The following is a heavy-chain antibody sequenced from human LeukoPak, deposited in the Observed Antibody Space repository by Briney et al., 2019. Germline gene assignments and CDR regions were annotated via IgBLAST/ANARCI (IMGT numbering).Heavy chain of an antibody. J-gene: IGHJ4*02. CDR3: ARDTEFFDY. Sequence: SETLSHTCTVSGGSISSSSYYWGWIRQPPGKGLEWIGSIYFSGTTYYSPSLKSRVTISVDTSKNQFSLKLSSVTAADTAVYYCARDTEFFDYWGQGTLVTVSS. V-gene: IGHV4-39*07. CDR1: GGSISSSSYY. CDR2: IYFSGTT. D-gene: IGHD3-10*01.